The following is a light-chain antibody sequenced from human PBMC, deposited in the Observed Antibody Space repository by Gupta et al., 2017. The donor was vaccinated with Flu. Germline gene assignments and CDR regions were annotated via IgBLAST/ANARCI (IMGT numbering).Light chain of an antibody. Sequence: APLSLSPGERATRSSRASQSVSSYLAWYPQKPGQAPRLLIHDASNRATDLPARFIGSGSATDFTLTISSLEPQDFAVYYCQHRSYWPGRTFGQGTKVEIK. CDR1: QSVSSY. CDR3: QHRSYWPGRT. V-gene: IGKV3-11*01. J-gene: IGKJ1*01. CDR2: DAS.